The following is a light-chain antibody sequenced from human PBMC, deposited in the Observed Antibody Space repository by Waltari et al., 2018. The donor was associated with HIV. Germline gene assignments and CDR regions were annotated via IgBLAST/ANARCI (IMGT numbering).Light chain of an antibody. V-gene: IGKV3-15*01. J-gene: IGKJ1*01. Sequence: VLRQSPATLSVSPGERATLSCRASQSVDDNLVWYQQKPGQPPRLLIYRASTRVSGIPARFSGNGSGTYFTLTISSLQSEDFAIYYCQQYHDWWTFGQGTRVDIK. CDR1: QSVDDN. CDR2: RAS. CDR3: QQYHDWWT.